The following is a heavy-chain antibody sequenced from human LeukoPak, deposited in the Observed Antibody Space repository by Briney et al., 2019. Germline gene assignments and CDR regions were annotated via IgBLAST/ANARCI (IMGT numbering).Heavy chain of an antibody. CDR1: GGTFSSYA. V-gene: IGHV1-69*13. Sequence: VASVKVSCKASGGTFSSYAISWVRQAPGQGLEWMGGIIPIFGTANYAQKFQGRVTITADESTSTAYMELSSLRSEDTAGYYCATNSYGGYSSGWYGGYWGQGTLVTVSS. D-gene: IGHD6-19*01. J-gene: IGHJ4*02. CDR3: ATNSYGGYSSGWYGGY. CDR2: IIPIFGTA.